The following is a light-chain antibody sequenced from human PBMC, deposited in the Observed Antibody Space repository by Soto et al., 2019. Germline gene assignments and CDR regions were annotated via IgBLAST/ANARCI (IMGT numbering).Light chain of an antibody. V-gene: IGLV2-14*01. CDR1: SSDVGNYDF. Sequence: QSALTQPASVSGSPGQSITISCTGTSSDVGNYDFVSWYQQHPGKAPKLMIYEVSSRPSGVSNRFSGSKSGNTASLTISGLQAEDEADYYCSSFTTSSTLVFGGGTKVTVL. J-gene: IGLJ3*02. CDR2: EVS. CDR3: SSFTTSSTLV.